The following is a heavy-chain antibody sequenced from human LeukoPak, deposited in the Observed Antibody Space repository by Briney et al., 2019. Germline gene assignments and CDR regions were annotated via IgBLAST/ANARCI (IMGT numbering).Heavy chain of an antibody. CDR3: ARYDVGWYYFDY. Sequence: PSETLSLTCVVSGGSIGSSNWWSWVRQPPEKGLEWIGEIYHSGSTNYNPSLKSRVTISVDKSKNQFSLKLSSVTAADTAVYYCARYDVGWYYFDYWGQGTLVTVSS. V-gene: IGHV4-4*02. J-gene: IGHJ4*02. CDR1: GGSIGSSNW. CDR2: IYHSGST. D-gene: IGHD6-19*01.